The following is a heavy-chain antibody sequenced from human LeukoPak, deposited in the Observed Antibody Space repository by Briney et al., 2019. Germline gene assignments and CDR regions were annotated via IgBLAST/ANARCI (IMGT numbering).Heavy chain of an antibody. Sequence: GGSLRLSCAASGLTFSSYYMTLVRQAPGKGPELVATIKDDGSEDYYLDSVKGRFTISRDTSKNTVSLQMNSLRAEDTAVYYCAGDKSTGGWYEFDYWGQGTLVTVSS. V-gene: IGHV3-7*03. CDR2: IKDDGSED. CDR3: AGDKSTGGWYEFDY. CDR1: GLTFSSYY. D-gene: IGHD6-19*01. J-gene: IGHJ4*02.